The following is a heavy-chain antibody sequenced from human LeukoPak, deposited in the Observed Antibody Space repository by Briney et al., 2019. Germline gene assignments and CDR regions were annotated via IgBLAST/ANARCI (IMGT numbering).Heavy chain of an antibody. J-gene: IGHJ3*02. CDR2: ISSSSSYI. Sequence: NPGGSLRLSCAASGFTFDDYGMSWVRQAPGKGLEWVSSISSSSSYIYYADSVKGRFTISRDNAKNSLYLQMNSLRAEDTAVYYCARDLTVWYDFWRYAFDIWGQGTMVTVSS. D-gene: IGHD3-3*01. V-gene: IGHV3-21*01. CDR3: ARDLTVWYDFWRYAFDI. CDR1: GFTFDDYG.